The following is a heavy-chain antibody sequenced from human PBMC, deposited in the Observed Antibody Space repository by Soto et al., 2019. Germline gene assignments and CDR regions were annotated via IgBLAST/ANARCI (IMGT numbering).Heavy chain of an antibody. CDR3: ARDPQRLGYCSGGSCYTPSDPTPNRGQHCMDG. V-gene: IGHV4-34*01. CDR2: INHSGST. D-gene: IGHD2-15*01. J-gene: IGHJ6*02. Sequence: PSETLSLTCAFYVVSFSGYYWSWIRHPPGKGLEWIGEINHSGSTNYNPSLKSRVTISVDTSKNQFSLKLSSVTAADTAVYYCARDPQRLGYCSGGSCYTPSDPTPNRGQHCMDGWGQGTTVTVSS. CDR1: VVSFSGYY.